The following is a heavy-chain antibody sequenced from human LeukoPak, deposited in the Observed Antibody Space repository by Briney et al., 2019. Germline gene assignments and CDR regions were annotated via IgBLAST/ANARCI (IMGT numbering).Heavy chain of an antibody. V-gene: IGHV3-30*03. D-gene: IGHD2-15*01. CDR3: ARVARYCSGGSCHRPGYYYYYMDV. J-gene: IGHJ6*03. CDR2: ISYDGSNK. CDR1: GFTFSSYG. Sequence: GGSLRLSCAASGFTFSSYGMHWVRQAPGKGLEWVAVISYDGSNKYYADSVKGRFTISRDNSKNTLYLQMNSLRAEDTAVYYCARVARYCSGGSCHRPGYYYYYMDVWGKGTTVTVSS.